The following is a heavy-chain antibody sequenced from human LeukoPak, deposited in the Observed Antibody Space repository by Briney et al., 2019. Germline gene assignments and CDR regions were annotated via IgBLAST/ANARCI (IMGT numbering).Heavy chain of an antibody. Sequence: GGSLRPSCAASGFTFSSYAMSWVRQAPGKGLEWVSAISGSGGSTYYADSVKGRFTVSRDNSKNTLYLQMNSLRAEDTAVYYCARKASSLVVVVAATKNFDYWGQGTLVTVSS. D-gene: IGHD2-15*01. J-gene: IGHJ4*02. CDR2: ISGSGGST. CDR1: GFTFSSYA. CDR3: ARKASSLVVVVAATKNFDY. V-gene: IGHV3-23*01.